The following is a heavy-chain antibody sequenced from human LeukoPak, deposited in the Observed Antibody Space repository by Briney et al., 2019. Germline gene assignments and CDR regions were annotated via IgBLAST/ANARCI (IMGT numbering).Heavy chain of an antibody. CDR3: ARGLRRITIFGVVIIGFDP. V-gene: IGHV1-18*01. J-gene: IGHJ5*02. CDR1: GYTFTSYG. CDR2: ISAYNGNT. Sequence: ASVKVSCKASGYTFTSYGISWVRQAPGQGLEWMGWISAYNGNTNYAQKLQGRVTMTTDTSTSTAYMELRSLRSDDTAVYYCARGLRRITIFGVVIIGFDPWGQGTLVTVSS. D-gene: IGHD3-3*01.